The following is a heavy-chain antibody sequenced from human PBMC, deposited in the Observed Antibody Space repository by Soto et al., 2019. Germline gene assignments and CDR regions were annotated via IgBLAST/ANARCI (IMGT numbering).Heavy chain of an antibody. CDR2: ISGSGGST. J-gene: IGHJ5*02. D-gene: IGHD2-2*01. CDR3: AKGATVVVPAALVWFDP. V-gene: IGHV3-23*01. CDR1: GFTFSSYA. Sequence: GGSLRLSCAASGFTFSSYAMSWVRQAPGKGLEWVSAISGSGGSTYYADSVKGRFTISRDNSKNTLYLQMNSLRAEDTAVYYCAKGATVVVPAALVWFDPWGQGTLVTVSS.